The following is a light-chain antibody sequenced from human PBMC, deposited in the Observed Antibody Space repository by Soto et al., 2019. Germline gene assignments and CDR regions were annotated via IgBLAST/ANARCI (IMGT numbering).Light chain of an antibody. CDR3: QHYNNWPRT. CDR2: AAS. Sequence: DIQLTQSPSFLSASVGDRVTITCRASQGLSSDLAWYQQKPGKAPKLLIYAASTRATGIPARFSGSRSGTEFTLTISSLQSEDFAVYYCQHYNNWPRTFGQGTKVEIK. CDR1: QGLSSD. J-gene: IGKJ1*01. V-gene: IGKV1-9*01.